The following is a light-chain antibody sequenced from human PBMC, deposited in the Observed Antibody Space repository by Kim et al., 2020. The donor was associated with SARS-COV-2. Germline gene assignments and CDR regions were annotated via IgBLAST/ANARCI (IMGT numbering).Light chain of an antibody. J-gene: IGLJ3*02. CDR3: QAWDSSTGV. CDR2: QDS. V-gene: IGLV3-1*01. CDR1: KLGDKY. Sequence: GSPGQTASISCSGDKLGDKYACWYQQKPGQSPVLVIYQDSKRPSGIPERFSGSNSGNTATLTISGTQAMDEADYYCQAWDSSTGVLGGGTQLTVL.